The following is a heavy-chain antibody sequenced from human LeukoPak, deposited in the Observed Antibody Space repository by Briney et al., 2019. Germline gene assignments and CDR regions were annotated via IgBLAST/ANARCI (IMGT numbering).Heavy chain of an antibody. CDR3: AGCSTVTTYYYSYYIDI. D-gene: IGHD4-17*01. Sequence: GGSLRLSCAASDHTYSNYWMSWVRLAPGKGMEWVANIKQDGSGTYYVDSVKGRFTISRDNAKNSLYLQMNSLRAEDTAVYYCAGCSTVTTYYYSYYIDIWGKGTTVTVSS. CDR1: DHTYSNYW. V-gene: IGHV3-7*01. J-gene: IGHJ6*03. CDR2: IKQDGSGT.